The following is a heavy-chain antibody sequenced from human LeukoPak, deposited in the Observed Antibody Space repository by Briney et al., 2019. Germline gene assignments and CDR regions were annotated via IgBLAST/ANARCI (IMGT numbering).Heavy chain of an antibody. D-gene: IGHD3-22*01. Sequence: GASVTVSCKASGYTFTSYAMHWVRQAPGQRLEWMGWINAGNGNTKYSQKFQGRVTITRDTSASTAYMELSSLRSEDTAVYYCARDQDSSGYFYPLDYWGQGTLVTVSS. J-gene: IGHJ4*02. CDR2: INAGNGNT. CDR1: GYTFTSYA. CDR3: ARDQDSSGYFYPLDY. V-gene: IGHV1-3*01.